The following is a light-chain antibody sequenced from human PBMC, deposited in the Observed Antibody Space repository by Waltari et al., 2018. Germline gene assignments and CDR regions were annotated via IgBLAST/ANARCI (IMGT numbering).Light chain of an antibody. CDR3: QRYDNLPIFA. Sequence: DIRLTQSPSSLSASVGDRVTITCQASQPITNYLNWYQQKVGGAPKLLIHDASKLETGVPSRFSGSQSGTHFTLTIASLQPEDVATYYCQRYDNLPIFAFGPGTKVDVK. V-gene: IGKV1-33*01. CDR2: DAS. CDR1: QPITNY. J-gene: IGKJ3*01.